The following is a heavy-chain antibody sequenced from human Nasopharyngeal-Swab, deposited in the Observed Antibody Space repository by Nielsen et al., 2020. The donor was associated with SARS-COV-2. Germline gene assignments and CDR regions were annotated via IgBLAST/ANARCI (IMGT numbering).Heavy chain of an antibody. CDR1: GDSISSSSYY. D-gene: IGHD6-13*01. CDR2: IYYSGST. V-gene: IGHV4-39*01. Sequence: SETLSLTCTVSGDSISSSSYYWGWIRQPPGKGLEWIGSIYYSGSTYYNPSLKSRVTISVDTSKNQFSLKLSSVTAADTAVYYCARHRYSSSWSWYFDYWGQGTLVTVSS. J-gene: IGHJ4*02. CDR3: ARHRYSSSWSWYFDY.